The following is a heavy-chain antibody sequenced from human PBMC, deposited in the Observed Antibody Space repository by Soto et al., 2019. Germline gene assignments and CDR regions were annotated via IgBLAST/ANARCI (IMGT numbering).Heavy chain of an antibody. CDR1: GYTFTSDG. J-gene: IGHJ5*02. CDR2: ISAYNGNT. D-gene: IGHD2-2*01. CDR3: ATDIVVVPAAKGSPANWFDP. V-gene: IGHV1-18*04. Sequence: SGKVSFRASGYTFTSDGIIWVRQAPGQGLEWMGWISAYNGNTNYAQKLQGRVTMTTDTSTSTAYMELRSLRSDDTAVYYCATDIVVVPAAKGSPANWFDPWGQGTLVTVSS.